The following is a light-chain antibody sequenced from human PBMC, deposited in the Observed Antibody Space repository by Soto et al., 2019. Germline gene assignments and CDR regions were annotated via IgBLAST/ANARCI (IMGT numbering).Light chain of an antibody. Sequence: QSAHTQPPTVSGSPGQRVTISCTGTSSNIGAGYDVHWYQQLPGTAPRLLIQAYNTRPSGVPDRFSGSKSGASASLDITGLQTDDEADYYCQSYDTSLSGYVFGFGTKVTVL. V-gene: IGLV1-40*03. CDR1: SSNIGAGYD. CDR2: AYN. J-gene: IGLJ1*01. CDR3: QSYDTSLSGYV.